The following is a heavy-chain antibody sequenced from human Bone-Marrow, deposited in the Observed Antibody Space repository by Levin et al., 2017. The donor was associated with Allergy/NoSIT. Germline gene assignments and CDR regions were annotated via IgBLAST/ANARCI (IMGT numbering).Heavy chain of an antibody. CDR3: ATARESWAGSHDPFEH. V-gene: IGHV4-39*01. CDR1: GGSISSTTSF. Sequence: SETLSLTCAVSGGSISSTTSFWGWARQPPGKGLEWIGSIFYNGRTLYSPSLRGRLTISVDTSRNQFSMNLRTVTAADTALYYCATARESWAGSHDPFEHWGQGTKVTVSS. J-gene: IGHJ3*01. CDR2: IFYNGRT. D-gene: IGHD6-13*01.